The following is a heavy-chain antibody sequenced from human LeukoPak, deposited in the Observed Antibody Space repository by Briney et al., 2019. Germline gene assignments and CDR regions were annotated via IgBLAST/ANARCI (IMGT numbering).Heavy chain of an antibody. CDR3: ARDPPFDWNLDY. D-gene: IGHD1-1*01. CDR1: GYTFSAYY. Sequence: GASVKVSCKASGYTFSAYYMHWVRQAPGQGLEWMGWINPDSGYTKSAQKFQGRVTMTRDTSISTAYMELTRLRSDDTAVYYCARDPPFDWNLDYWGQGTLVTVSS. V-gene: IGHV1-2*02. J-gene: IGHJ4*02. CDR2: INPDSGYT.